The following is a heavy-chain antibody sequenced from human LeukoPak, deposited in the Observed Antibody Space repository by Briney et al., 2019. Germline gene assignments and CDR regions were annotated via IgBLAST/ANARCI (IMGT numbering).Heavy chain of an antibody. V-gene: IGHV1-18*01. CDR3: ARVGGDYVWWSYRYPVY. CDR2: ISAYNGNT. J-gene: IGHJ4*02. D-gene: IGHD3-16*02. CDR1: VYTLTSYA. Sequence: PSVNVSCKVSVYTLTSYAISGVSGAPGQGLECMGCISAYNGNTNCAQKLQGRVTMTTDTSTSTAYMELRRLRSDDTAVYYCARVGGDYVWWSYRYPVYWGQGTLVTVSS.